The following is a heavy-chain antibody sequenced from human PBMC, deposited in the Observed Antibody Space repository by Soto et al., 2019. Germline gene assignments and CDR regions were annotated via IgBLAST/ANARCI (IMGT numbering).Heavy chain of an antibody. CDR3: ARQVVRGGHLYGMDV. J-gene: IGHJ6*02. Sequence: ASVKVSCKASGYTFTSYGISWVRQAPGQGLEWLGWISAYNGKTNYAQKLQGRVTMTTDTSTSTAYMELRSLRSDDTAVYYCARQVVRGGHLYGMDVWGQGTTVTVSS. D-gene: IGHD3-10*01. V-gene: IGHV1-18*04. CDR2: ISAYNGKT. CDR1: GYTFTSYG.